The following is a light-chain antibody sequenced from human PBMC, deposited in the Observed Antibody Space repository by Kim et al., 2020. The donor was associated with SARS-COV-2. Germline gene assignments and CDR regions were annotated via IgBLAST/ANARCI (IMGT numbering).Light chain of an antibody. CDR1: SRDVGAYKY. V-gene: IGLV2-14*01. CDR3: SSYTSSSTLV. J-gene: IGLJ2*01. CDR2: DVS. Sequence: QSALTQPASVSGSPGQSITISCTGTSRDVGAYKYVSWYQQHPGKAPKLMIYDVSERPSGASNRFSGSKSGNTASLTISGLQAEDEADYYCSSYTSSSTLVFGGGTKLTVL.